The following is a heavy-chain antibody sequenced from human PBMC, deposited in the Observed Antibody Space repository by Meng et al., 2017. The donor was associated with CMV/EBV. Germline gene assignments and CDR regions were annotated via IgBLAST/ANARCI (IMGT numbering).Heavy chain of an antibody. CDR1: TGYY. V-gene: IGHV1-2*02. Sequence: TGYYIHWVRQAPGQGLEWMGWINPNSGGTNYAQKFQGRVTMTRDTSISTAYMELSRLRSDDTAVYYCARGGNRYCNTTICQKNNWFDPWGQGTLVTVSS. CDR3: ARGGNRYCNTTICQKNNWFDP. CDR2: INPNSGGT. D-gene: IGHD2-2*01. J-gene: IGHJ5*02.